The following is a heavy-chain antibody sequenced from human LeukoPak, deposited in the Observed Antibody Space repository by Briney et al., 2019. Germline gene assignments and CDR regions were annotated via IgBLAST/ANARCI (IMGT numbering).Heavy chain of an antibody. CDR2: ISSSGSTI. CDR1: GFTFSSYG. J-gene: IGHJ4*02. Sequence: GGSLRLSCAAPGFTFSSYGMNWVRQAPGKGLEWVSYISSSGSTIYYADSVKGRFTISRDNAKNSMYLQMNSLRAEDTAVYYCARAGYDILTGPFDYWGQGTLVTVSS. D-gene: IGHD3-9*01. V-gene: IGHV3-48*04. CDR3: ARAGYDILTGPFDY.